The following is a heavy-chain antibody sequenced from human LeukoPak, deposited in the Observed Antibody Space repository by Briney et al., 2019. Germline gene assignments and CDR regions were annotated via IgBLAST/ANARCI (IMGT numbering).Heavy chain of an antibody. CDR1: GFTFSSYS. V-gene: IGHV3-21*01. CDR3: VREDRYYYGSGSYSDY. J-gene: IGHJ4*02. CDR2: ISSSSSYI. Sequence: GGSLRLSCAASGFTFSSYSMNWVRQAPGKGLEWVSSISSSSSYIYYADSVKGRFTISRDNAKNSLYLQMNGLRAEDTAVYYCVREDRYYYGSGSYSDYWGQGTLVTVSS. D-gene: IGHD3-10*01.